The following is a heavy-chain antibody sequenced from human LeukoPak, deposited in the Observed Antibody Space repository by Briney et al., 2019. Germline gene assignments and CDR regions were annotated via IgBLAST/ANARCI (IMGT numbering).Heavy chain of an antibody. CDR1: GYTFTGYY. Sequence: ASVKVSCKASGYTFTGYYVHWVRQAPGQGLQWMGYFNPKTGDTKYAQKLQGRVTMTRDTSISTAYMELSGLRSDDTAVYYCAREELYSSSSDFDYWGQGTLVTVSS. CDR3: AREELYSSSSDFDY. V-gene: IGHV1-2*02. CDR2: FNPKTGDT. J-gene: IGHJ4*02. D-gene: IGHD6-13*01.